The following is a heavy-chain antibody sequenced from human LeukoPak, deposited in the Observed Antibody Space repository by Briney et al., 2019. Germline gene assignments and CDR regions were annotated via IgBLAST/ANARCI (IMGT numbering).Heavy chain of an antibody. CDR3: ARDTEMATTYEPRYDY. CDR1: GYTFTSFY. V-gene: IGHV1-46*01. CDR2: INPSGGTT. Sequence: ASVKVSCKTSGYTFTSFYMHWVRQAPGQGLEWMGVINPSGGTTNYAQKFQGRVTMTRDTSTSTVYMELSSLRSEDTAVYYCARDTEMATTYEPRYDYWGQGTLVTVSS. D-gene: IGHD5-24*01. J-gene: IGHJ4*02.